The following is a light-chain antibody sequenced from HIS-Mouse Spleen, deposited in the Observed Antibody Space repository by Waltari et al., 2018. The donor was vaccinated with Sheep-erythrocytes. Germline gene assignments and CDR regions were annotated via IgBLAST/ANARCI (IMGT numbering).Light chain of an antibody. Sequence: QSALTQPASVSGSPGQSVTISCIGTSSDVGGYNYVSWYQQHPGKAPKLMIYDVSKRPSGVPDRFSGSKSGNTASLTISGLQAEDEADYYCCSYAGSYNHVFATGTKVTVL. V-gene: IGLV2-11*01. CDR1: SSDVGGYNY. J-gene: IGLJ1*01. CDR2: DVS. CDR3: CSYAGSYNHV.